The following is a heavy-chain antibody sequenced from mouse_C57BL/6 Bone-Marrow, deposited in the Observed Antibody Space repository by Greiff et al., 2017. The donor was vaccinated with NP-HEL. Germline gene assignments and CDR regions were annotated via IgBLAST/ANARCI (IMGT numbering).Heavy chain of an antibody. Sequence: QVQLQQPGAELVRPGTSVKLSCKASGYTFTSYWMHWVKQRPGQGLEWIGVIDPSDSYTNYNQKFKGKATLTVDTSSSTAYMQLSRLKSEDSAVYYCARVSTMVKWVAYWGQGTLVTVSA. CDR1: GYTFTSYW. V-gene: IGHV1-59*01. CDR2: IDPSDSYT. J-gene: IGHJ3*01. CDR3: ARVSTMVKWVAY. D-gene: IGHD2-2*01.